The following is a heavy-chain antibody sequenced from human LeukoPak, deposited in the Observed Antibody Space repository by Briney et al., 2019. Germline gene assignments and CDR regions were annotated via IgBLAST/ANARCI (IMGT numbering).Heavy chain of an antibody. Sequence: PGMSLRLSCAASGFTFSGYWMHWVRQAPGEGLVWVARIDSDGYSTTYADSVKGRFTISRDNAKNTLYLQMNSLRVEDTAVYYCARGINGARHFDSWGQGTLVTVSS. J-gene: IGHJ4*02. CDR3: ARGINGARHFDS. CDR2: IDSDGYST. V-gene: IGHV3-74*03. CDR1: GFTFSGYW. D-gene: IGHD2-15*01.